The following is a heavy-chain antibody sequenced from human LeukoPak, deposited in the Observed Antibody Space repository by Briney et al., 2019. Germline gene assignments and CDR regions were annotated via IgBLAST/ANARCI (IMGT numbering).Heavy chain of an antibody. J-gene: IGHJ4*02. CDR3: AGENSGWFDY. Sequence: PGGSLRLSCAASGFAFSSYWMHWVRQAPGKGLVWVSRINSDGSSTTYADSVKGRFTISRDNAKNTLYLQMNSLRAEDTAVYYCAGENSGWFDYWGQGTLVTVSS. CDR1: GFAFSSYW. D-gene: IGHD6-19*01. CDR2: INSDGSST. V-gene: IGHV3-74*01.